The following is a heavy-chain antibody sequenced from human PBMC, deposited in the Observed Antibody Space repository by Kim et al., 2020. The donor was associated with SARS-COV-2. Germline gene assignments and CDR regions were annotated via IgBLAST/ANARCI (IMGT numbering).Heavy chain of an antibody. J-gene: IGHJ3*02. CDR1: GFTFSSYW. V-gene: IGHV3-7*01. Sequence: GGSLRLSCAASGFTFSSYWMSWVRQAPGKGLEWVANIKQDGSEKYYVDSVKGRFTISRDNAKNSRYLQMNSPRAEDTAVYYCASSRGLDAFDIWGQGTMVTVSS. CDR2: IKQDGSEK. CDR3: ASSRGLDAFDI. D-gene: IGHD5-12*01.